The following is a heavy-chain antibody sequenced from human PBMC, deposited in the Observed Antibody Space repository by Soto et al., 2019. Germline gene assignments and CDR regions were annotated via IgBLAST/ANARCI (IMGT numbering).Heavy chain of an antibody. CDR1: GYSFISYW. V-gene: IGHV5-51*01. CDR2: IYPGDSDT. J-gene: IGHJ5*02. D-gene: IGHD2-2*01. CDR3: ARTVVPAFLWFDP. Sequence: GESLKISCKGSGYSFISYWIGWVRQMPGKGLEWMGIIYPGDSDTRYSPSFQGQVTISADKSISTAYLQWSSLKASDTAMYYCARTVVPAFLWFDPWGQGTLVTVSS.